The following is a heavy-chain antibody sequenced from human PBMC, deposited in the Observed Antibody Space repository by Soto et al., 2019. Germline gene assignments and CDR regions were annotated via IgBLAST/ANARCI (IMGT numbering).Heavy chain of an antibody. CDR2: INHSGST. Sequence: QVQLQQWGAGLLKPSETLSLTCAVYGGSFSGHYWNWIRQPPGKGLEWIGEINHSGSTNYNPSLKSRVTISVDTSKNQFSLRLSSVTAADTAVYYCASSPATGGNHPFDYWGQGNLVTVSS. J-gene: IGHJ4*02. V-gene: IGHV4-34*01. CDR3: ASSPATGGNHPFDY. D-gene: IGHD1-26*01. CDR1: GGSFSGHY.